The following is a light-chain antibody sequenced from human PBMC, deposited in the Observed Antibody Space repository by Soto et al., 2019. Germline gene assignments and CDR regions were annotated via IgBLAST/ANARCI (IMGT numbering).Light chain of an antibody. Sequence: QSALTQPDSVSGSPGQPISISCTGTSSDVGANNYVSWYQHHPGKAPKLLIYDVSNRPSGVSSRFSGSKSGTSASLAITGLQAEDEADYYCQSYDRSLGGSVFGGGTKVTVL. J-gene: IGLJ3*02. V-gene: IGLV2-14*01. CDR3: QSYDRSLGGSV. CDR2: DVS. CDR1: SSDVGANNY.